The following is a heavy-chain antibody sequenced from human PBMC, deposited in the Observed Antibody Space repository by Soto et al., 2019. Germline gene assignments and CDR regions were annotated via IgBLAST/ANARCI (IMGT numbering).Heavy chain of an antibody. Sequence: QVQLQQWGAGLLKPSETLSLTCAVYGGSFSDYYWSWIRQPPGKGLEWIGEINHSGSTNYNPSLKSRVTISVDSSKHQFSLKLSSVTVADTAVYYCARGGAGITENWFDPWGQGTLVTVSS. CDR2: INHSGST. CDR1: GGSFSDYY. D-gene: IGHD3-10*01. V-gene: IGHV4-34*01. J-gene: IGHJ5*02. CDR3: ARGGAGITENWFDP.